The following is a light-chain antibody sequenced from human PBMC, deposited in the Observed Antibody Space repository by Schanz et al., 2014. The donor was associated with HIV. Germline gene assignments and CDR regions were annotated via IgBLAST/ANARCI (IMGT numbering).Light chain of an antibody. CDR2: LNSDGSH. CDR1: SGHRTYA. J-gene: IGLJ2*01. Sequence: QLVLTQSPSASASLGASVKLTCTLDSGHRTYAIAWHQQQPEKGPRYLMNLNSDGSHSKGDGIPDRFSGSSSGAERYLTISSLQYEDEADYYCQTWGTGIVVFGGGTKLTVL. V-gene: IGLV4-69*02. CDR3: QTWGTGIVV.